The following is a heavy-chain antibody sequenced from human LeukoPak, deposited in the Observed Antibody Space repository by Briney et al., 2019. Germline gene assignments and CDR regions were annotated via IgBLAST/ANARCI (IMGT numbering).Heavy chain of an antibody. CDR2: ISVYNGNT. Sequence: ASVKVSCKTSGYSFTTYGISWLRQAPGHGLEWIGWISVYNGNTNYADKVRGRVLVTTDISTTTAYLELRSLTYDDTAVYYCAKMDSDSSGFFSNWGPGTPVTVSS. CDR1: GYSFTTYG. J-gene: IGHJ1*01. CDR3: AKMDSDSSGFFSN. D-gene: IGHD3-22*01. V-gene: IGHV1-18*01.